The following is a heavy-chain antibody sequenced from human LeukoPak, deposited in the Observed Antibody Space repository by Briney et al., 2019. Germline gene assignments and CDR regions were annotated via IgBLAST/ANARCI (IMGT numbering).Heavy chain of an antibody. CDR2: IYHSGST. D-gene: IGHD5-18*01. CDR3: ARCAVRGYSYGPNWFDP. V-gene: IGHV4-30-2*01. Sequence: SETLSLTCAVSGGSISSGGYSWSWIRQPPGKGLEWIGYIYHSGSTYYNPSLKSRVTISVDRSKNQFSLKLSSVTAADTAVYYCARCAVRGYSYGPNWFDPWGQGTLVTVSS. J-gene: IGHJ5*02. CDR1: GGSISSGGYS.